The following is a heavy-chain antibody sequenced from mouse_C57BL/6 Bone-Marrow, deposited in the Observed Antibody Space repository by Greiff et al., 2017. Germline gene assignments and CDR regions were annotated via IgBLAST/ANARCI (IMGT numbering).Heavy chain of an antibody. CDR1: GYTFTNYW. D-gene: IGHD2-4*01. V-gene: IGHV1-64*01. CDR2: MHPNGGSP. CDR3: ARSYDYDDYTMDY. J-gene: IGHJ4*01. Sequence: QVQLQQPGAELVKPGASVKLSCKASGYTFTNYWMHWVKQRPGQGLEWIGMMHPNGGSPDYNEKFKSEATLSVDKSSRTAYMELSSLTSEDSAVYYCARSYDYDDYTMDYWGQETSVTVCS.